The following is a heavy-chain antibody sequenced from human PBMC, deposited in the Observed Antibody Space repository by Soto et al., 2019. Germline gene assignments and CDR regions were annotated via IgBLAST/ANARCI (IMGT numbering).Heavy chain of an antibody. CDR3: ARPPQFYDAFDI. Sequence: GESLKISCEGSGYTFNIYWIAWVRQMPDKGLEWLGIIYPGDSDTKYSPSFQGQVTISADKSINTVYLQWSSLKASDTAINYCARPPQFYDAFDIWGQGTMVTVSS. J-gene: IGHJ3*02. D-gene: IGHD4-4*01. V-gene: IGHV5-51*01. CDR1: GYTFNIYW. CDR2: IYPGDSDT.